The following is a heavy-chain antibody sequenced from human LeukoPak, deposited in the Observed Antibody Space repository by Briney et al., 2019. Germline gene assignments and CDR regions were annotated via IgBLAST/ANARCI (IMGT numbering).Heavy chain of an antibody. CDR3: ATLGGSSSWSYDY. CDR2: INHSGST. V-gene: IGHV4-34*01. Sequence: SETLSLTCAVYGGSFSAYYWSRIRQPPGKGLEWIGEINHSGSTNYNPPLKSRVTISADTSKNQFSLKLSSVTAADTAVYYCATLGGSSSWSYDYWGQGTLVTVSS. J-gene: IGHJ4*02. CDR1: GGSFSAYY. D-gene: IGHD6-13*01.